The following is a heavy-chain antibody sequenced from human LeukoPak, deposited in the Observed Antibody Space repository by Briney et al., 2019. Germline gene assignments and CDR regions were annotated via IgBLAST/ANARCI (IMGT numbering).Heavy chain of an antibody. J-gene: IGHJ6*02. CDR1: GGSISSSSYY. D-gene: IGHD1-26*01. CDR3: ARTVSGDYYGMDV. Sequence: PSETLSLTCTVSGGSISSSSYYWGWIRQPPGKGLEWIGSFYYSGSTYNNPSLMSRVTISVDTSKNQFSLKLTSVTAADTAVYYCARTVSGDYYGMDVWGQETTVTVSS. CDR2: FYYSGST. V-gene: IGHV4-39*01.